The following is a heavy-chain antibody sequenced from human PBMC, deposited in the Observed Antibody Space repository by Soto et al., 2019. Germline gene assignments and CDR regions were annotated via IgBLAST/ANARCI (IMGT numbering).Heavy chain of an antibody. CDR2: IPYDGSNK. CDR3: AKDLMGYCSGGSCYGYDY. Sequence: GGSLRLSCAASGFTFSSYGMHWVRQAPGKGLEWVAVIPYDGSNKYYADSVKGRFTISRDNSKNTLYLQMNSLRAEDTAVYYCAKDLMGYCSGGSCYGYDYWGQGTLVTVSS. J-gene: IGHJ4*02. CDR1: GFTFSSYG. D-gene: IGHD2-15*01. V-gene: IGHV3-30*18.